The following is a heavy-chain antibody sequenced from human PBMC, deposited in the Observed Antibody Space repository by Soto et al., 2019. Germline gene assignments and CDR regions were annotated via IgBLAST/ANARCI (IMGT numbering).Heavy chain of an antibody. V-gene: IGHV4-61*01. D-gene: IGHD6-13*01. CDR1: GGSVSSGSYF. CDR2: IYYSGNT. CDR3: ATAFLAQQNIAAAGPFDY. Sequence: SETLSLTCTVSGGSVSSGSYFWSWIRQPPGKGLEWIGSIYYSGNTNYNPSLKSRVTISVDTSKNQFSLKLSSVTAADTAVYYCATAFLAQQNIAAAGPFDYWGQGTLVTVSS. J-gene: IGHJ4*02.